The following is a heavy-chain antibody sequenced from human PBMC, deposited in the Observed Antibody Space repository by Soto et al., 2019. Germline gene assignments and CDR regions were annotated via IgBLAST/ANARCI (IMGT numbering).Heavy chain of an antibody. V-gene: IGHV4-31*03. J-gene: IGHJ4*02. CDR1: AGSISSGGYY. D-gene: IGHD5-12*01. CDR3: ARAVEMATIDY. Sequence: PSETLSLTCTVSAGSISSGGYYWSWIRQHPGKGLEWIGYIYYSGSTYYNPSLKSRVTISVDTSKNQFSLKLSSVTAADTAVYYCARAVEMATIDYWGQGTLVTVSS. CDR2: IYYSGST.